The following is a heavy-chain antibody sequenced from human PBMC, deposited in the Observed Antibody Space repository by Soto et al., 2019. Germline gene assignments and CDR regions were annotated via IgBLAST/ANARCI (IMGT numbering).Heavy chain of an antibody. J-gene: IGHJ4*02. CDR1: RLTVNSYW. D-gene: IGHD1-26*01. V-gene: IGHV3-74*01. CDR3: ARGYSVTYGLDY. Sequence: SRLTVNSYWVDWACQAPGKGLVWVARINSDGSSTTYADSVKGRFTISRDNAKNTLYLQMNSLRAEDTAVYYCARGYSVTYGLDYWAEATL. CDR2: INSDGSST.